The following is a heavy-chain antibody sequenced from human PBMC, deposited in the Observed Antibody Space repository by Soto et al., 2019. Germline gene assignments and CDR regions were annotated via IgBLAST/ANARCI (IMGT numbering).Heavy chain of an antibody. CDR3: AMCRGPYVWFNEF. CDR2: IIPVFGTT. D-gene: IGHD2-15*01. Sequence: QEQLVQSGPEVKKPGSSVKVSCKDSGGLFSSFAISWVRQSPGEGLEWLGGIIPVFGTTNYAEKFQGRVTITADESTNTAYMELTRLTSGDTAIYYCAMCRGPYVWFNEFWGQGPLVTVSS. CDR1: GGLFSSFA. J-gene: IGHJ4*02. V-gene: IGHV1-69*01.